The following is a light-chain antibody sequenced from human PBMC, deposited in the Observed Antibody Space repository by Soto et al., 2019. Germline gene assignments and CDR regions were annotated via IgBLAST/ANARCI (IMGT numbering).Light chain of an antibody. J-gene: IGKJ2*01. Sequence: ETVLTQSPGTLSLSPRERATLSCRASQSVSSRYLAWYQQKPGQAPRLLIYGAFSRATGIPDRFSGSGSGTEFTLTISRLEPEDFAVYYCQQYITSPPMYTLGQGTKLEIK. V-gene: IGKV3-20*01. CDR3: QQYITSPPMYT. CDR1: QSVSSRY. CDR2: GAF.